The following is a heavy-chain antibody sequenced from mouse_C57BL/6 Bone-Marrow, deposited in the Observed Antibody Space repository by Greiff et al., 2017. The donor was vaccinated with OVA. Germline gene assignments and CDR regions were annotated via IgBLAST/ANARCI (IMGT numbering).Heavy chain of an antibody. Sequence: VQLKQSGPGLVQPSQSLSITCTVSGFSLTSYGVHWVRQSPGKGLEWLGVIWSGGSTDYNAAFISRLSISKDNSKSQVFFKMNSLQADDTAIYYCATYYGSSYSWFAYWGQGTLVTVSA. D-gene: IGHD1-1*01. CDR1: GFSLTSYG. J-gene: IGHJ3*01. CDR3: ATYYGSSYSWFAY. CDR2: IWSGGST. V-gene: IGHV2-2*01.